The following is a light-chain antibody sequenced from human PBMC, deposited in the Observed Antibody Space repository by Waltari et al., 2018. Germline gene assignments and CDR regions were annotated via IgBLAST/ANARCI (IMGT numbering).Light chain of an antibody. CDR3: LLYVGRGIYV. CDR2: STN. CDR1: SGSVSTNSY. J-gene: IGLJ1*01. V-gene: IGLV8-61*01. Sequence: QPVVTQEPSFSVSPGGTVTLTCGLCSGSVSTNSYPRLYQQTPAPSPRTLISSTNPRSFGVSDRFSGSILGNKAGLTITGAQADDESDYYCLLYVGRGIYVFGTGTKVTVL.